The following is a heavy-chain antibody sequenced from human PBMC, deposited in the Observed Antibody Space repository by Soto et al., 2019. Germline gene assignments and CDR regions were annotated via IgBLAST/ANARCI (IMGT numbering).Heavy chain of an antibody. CDR2: IKQDGSEK. V-gene: IGHV3-7*05. CDR1: GLTLSPYR. CDR3: ASWYYDDHRGLFAF. Sequence: GGALRLSCAASGLTLSPYRMSWVRQAPGKGLEWVANIKQDGSEKYYVDSVKGRFTISRDNAKNSLYLQMNSLRAEDTAVYYCASWYYDDHRGLFAFWGQG. J-gene: IGHJ3*01. D-gene: IGHD3-3*01.